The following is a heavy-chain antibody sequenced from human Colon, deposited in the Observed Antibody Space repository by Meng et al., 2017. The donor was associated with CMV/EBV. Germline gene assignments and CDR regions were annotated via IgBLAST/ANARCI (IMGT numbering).Heavy chain of an antibody. CDR2: ISGSGDRI. Sequence: CATSEFSFSNYAMSWVRQAPGKGLEWVSAISGSGDRICYADSVKGRFTISRDNSKNTVYLQMNSLRAEDSALYYCAKDQGSGWPGFDYWGQGTLVTVSS. V-gene: IGHV3-23*01. J-gene: IGHJ4*02. CDR3: AKDQGSGWPGFDY. D-gene: IGHD6-19*01. CDR1: EFSFSNYA.